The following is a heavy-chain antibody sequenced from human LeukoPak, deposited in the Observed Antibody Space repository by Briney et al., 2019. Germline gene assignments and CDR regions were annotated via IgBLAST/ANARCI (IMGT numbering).Heavy chain of an antibody. CDR3: AKEDPHYYYYMDV. V-gene: IGHV3-7*03. Sequence: PGGSLRLSCAASGFSFSSYWMSWVRQAPGKGLEWVANIKQDGSEKYYVDSVKGRFTISRDNAKYSLYLQMDSLRAEDTALYYCAKEDPHYYYYMDVWGTGTTVTISS. CDR2: IKQDGSEK. J-gene: IGHJ6*03. CDR1: GFSFSSYW.